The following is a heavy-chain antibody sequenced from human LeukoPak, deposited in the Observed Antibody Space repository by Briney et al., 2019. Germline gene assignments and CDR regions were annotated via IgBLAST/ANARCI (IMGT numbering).Heavy chain of an antibody. CDR2: ISSSGGTI. CDR1: GFIFSDHY. D-gene: IGHD7-27*01. Sequence: PGGSLRLSCAASGFIFSDHYMSWIRQAPGKGLEWVSYISSSGGTIYYADSVKGRFTISRDNAKNSLYLQMNSLRAEDTAVYYCAKGNNWGPFDYWGQGTLVTVSS. V-gene: IGHV3-11*01. J-gene: IGHJ4*02. CDR3: AKGNNWGPFDY.